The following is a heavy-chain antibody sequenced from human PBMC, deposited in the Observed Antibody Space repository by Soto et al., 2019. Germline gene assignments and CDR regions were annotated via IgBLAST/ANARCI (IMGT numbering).Heavy chain of an antibody. CDR1: GWKFSSFN. CDR2: ISYEVTNT. Sequence: PRGSLRLSGEASGWKFSSFNMHWVRQAQGKGLEWVALISYEVTNTHYADSMKGRFTISRDNSKSTLYLQMDSLRAEDTAVYYWGRTTAVARTPGLDYWGQGTLVTVSS. V-gene: IGHV3-30-3*01. D-gene: IGHD6-19*01. J-gene: IGHJ4*02. CDR3: GRTTAVARTPGLDY.